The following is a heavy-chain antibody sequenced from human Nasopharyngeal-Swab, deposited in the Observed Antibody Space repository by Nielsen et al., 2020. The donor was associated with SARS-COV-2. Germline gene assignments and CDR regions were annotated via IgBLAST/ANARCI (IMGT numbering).Heavy chain of an antibody. CDR3: ARHLTTHPFDY. J-gene: IGHJ4*02. D-gene: IGHD4/OR15-4a*01. CDR1: GVTFSSYW. Sequence: GEALKISCAASGVTFSSYWMSWVRQAPGKGLEWVANIKQDGSEKYYVDSVKGRFTISRDNAKNSLYLQMNSLRAEDTAVYYCARHLTTHPFDYWGQGTLVTVSS. CDR2: IKQDGSEK. V-gene: IGHV3-7*03.